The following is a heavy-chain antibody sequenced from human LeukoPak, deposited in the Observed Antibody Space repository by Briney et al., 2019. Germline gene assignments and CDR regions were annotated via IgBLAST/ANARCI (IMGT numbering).Heavy chain of an antibody. CDR2: IHYTGST. V-gene: IGHV4-59*08. J-gene: IGHJ6*03. CDR3: ARRIAAAVYYMDV. Sequence: SETLSLTCTVSGGSINSYYWSWIRQPPGKGLECIGYIHYTGSTNYNPSLKSRVTISVDTSKSQFSLKLNSVTAADTAVYYCARRIAAAVYYMDVWGKGTTVTVSS. D-gene: IGHD6-13*01. CDR1: GGSINSYY.